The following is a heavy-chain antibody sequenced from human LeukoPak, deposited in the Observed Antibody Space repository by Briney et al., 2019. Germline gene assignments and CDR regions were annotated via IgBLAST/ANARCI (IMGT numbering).Heavy chain of an antibody. CDR2: IIPIFGTA. J-gene: IGHJ3*02. D-gene: IGHD2-2*01. CDR1: GGTFSSYA. Sequence: GASVKVSCKASGGTFSSYAISWVRQAPGQGLEWMGGIIPIFGTANYAQKFQGRVTITADKSTSTAYMELSSLRSEDTAVYYCAREVYCSSTSCRYGSAFDIWGQGTMVTVSS. CDR3: AREVYCSSTSCRYGSAFDI. V-gene: IGHV1-69*06.